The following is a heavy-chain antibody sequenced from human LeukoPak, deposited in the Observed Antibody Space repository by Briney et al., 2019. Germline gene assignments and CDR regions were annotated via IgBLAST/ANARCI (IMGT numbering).Heavy chain of an antibody. D-gene: IGHD1-26*01. Sequence: GGSLRPFCAGSGFTFSGSAVHWVRQASGKGLEWVGRIRSKANSYATAYAASVKGRFTVSRDDSKNTAYLQMNSLKTEDTAVYYCVFSAGSYGGGQGTLVTVSS. V-gene: IGHV3-73*01. CDR2: IRSKANSYAT. CDR3: VFSAGSYG. J-gene: IGHJ4*02. CDR1: GFTFSGSA.